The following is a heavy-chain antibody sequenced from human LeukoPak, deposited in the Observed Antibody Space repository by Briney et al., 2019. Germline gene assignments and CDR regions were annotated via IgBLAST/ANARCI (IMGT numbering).Heavy chain of an antibody. Sequence: GASVKVSCKASGGTFSSYAISWVRQAPGQGLEWMGGIIPIFGTANYAQKFQGRVTITADESTSTAYMELGSLRSEDTAVYYCAIQDLAPCGGDCYWDFDYWGQGTLVTVSS. CDR3: AIQDLAPCGGDCYWDFDY. J-gene: IGHJ4*02. D-gene: IGHD2-21*01. CDR1: GGTFSSYA. CDR2: IIPIFGTA. V-gene: IGHV1-69*13.